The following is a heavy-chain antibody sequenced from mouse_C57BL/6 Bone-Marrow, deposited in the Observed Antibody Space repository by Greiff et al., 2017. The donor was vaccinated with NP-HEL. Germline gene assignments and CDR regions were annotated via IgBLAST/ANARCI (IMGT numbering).Heavy chain of an antibody. J-gene: IGHJ1*03. CDR1: GYTFTSYW. CDR2: IDPSDSYT. CDR3: ARGGWYHWYFDV. D-gene: IGHD2-1*01. Sequence: QVQLQQPGAELVRPGTSVKLSCKASGYTFTSYWMHWVKQRPGQGLEWIGVIDPSDSYTNYNQKFKGKATLTVDTSSSTAYMQLSSLTSEDSAVYYCARGGWYHWYFDVGGTGTTVTVSS. V-gene: IGHV1-59*01.